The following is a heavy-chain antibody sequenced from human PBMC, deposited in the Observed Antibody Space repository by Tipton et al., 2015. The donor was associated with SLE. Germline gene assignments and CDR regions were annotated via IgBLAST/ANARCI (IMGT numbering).Heavy chain of an antibody. CDR1: GFTFSSYV. D-gene: IGHD2-21*01. CDR2: ISYDGSNK. Sequence: SLRLSCAASGFTFSSYVMNWVRQAPGKGLEWVAVISYDGSNKYYADSVKGRFTISRDNSKITLYLQMNSLRAEDTAVYYCARDVGHIVVVIANYGMDVWGHGTTVTVSS. V-gene: IGHV3-30*03. CDR3: ARDVGHIVVVIANYGMDV. J-gene: IGHJ6*02.